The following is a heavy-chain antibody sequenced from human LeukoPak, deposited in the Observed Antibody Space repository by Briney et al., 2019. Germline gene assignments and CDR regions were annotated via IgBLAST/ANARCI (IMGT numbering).Heavy chain of an antibody. CDR1: GGSISSGGYY. J-gene: IGHJ2*01. CDR2: IYYSGST. Sequence: SETLSLTCTVSGGSISSGGYYWSWIRRHPGKGLEWIGYIYYSGSTYYNPSLKSRVTISVDTSKNQFSLKLSSVTAADTAVYYCARDSRFSSSGYYYGGLRYFDLWGRGTLVTVSS. V-gene: IGHV4-31*03. CDR3: ARDSRFSSSGYYYGGLRYFDL. D-gene: IGHD3-22*01.